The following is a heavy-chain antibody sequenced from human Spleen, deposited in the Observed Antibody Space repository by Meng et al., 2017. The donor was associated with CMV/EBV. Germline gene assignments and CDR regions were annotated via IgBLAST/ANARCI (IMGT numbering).Heavy chain of an antibody. D-gene: IGHD6-19*01. CDR1: GFTFSGYE. Sequence: GGSLRLSCAASGFTFSGYEMNWVRQAPGKGLEWIATIVGDSNYIYYADSLRGRFTISRDNAKNSLFLQMNTLRVEDTAVYFCARGWLRKSFDLWGQGILVTVSS. CDR2: IVGDSNYI. J-gene: IGHJ4*02. CDR3: ARGWLRKSFDL. V-gene: IGHV3-21*01.